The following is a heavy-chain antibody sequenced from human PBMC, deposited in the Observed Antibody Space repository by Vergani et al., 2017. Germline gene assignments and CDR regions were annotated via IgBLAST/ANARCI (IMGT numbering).Heavy chain of an antibody. CDR3: ARTVPPPSGWRPYYYYYYMDV. CDR1: GFTFSSYS. V-gene: IGHV3-21*01. D-gene: IGHD6-19*01. Sequence: EVQLLESGGGLVQPGGSLRLSCAASGFTFSSYSMNWVRQAPGKGLEWVSSISSSSSYIYYADSVKGRFTISRDNAKNSLYLQMNSLRAEDTAVYYCARTVPPPSGWRPYYYYYYMDVWGKGTTVTVSS. J-gene: IGHJ6*03. CDR2: ISSSSSYI.